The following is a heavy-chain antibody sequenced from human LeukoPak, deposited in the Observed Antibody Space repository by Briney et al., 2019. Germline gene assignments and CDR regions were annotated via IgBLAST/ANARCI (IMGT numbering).Heavy chain of an antibody. V-gene: IGHV4-39*01. CDR1: GGSISSSSYY. J-gene: IGHJ4*02. D-gene: IGHD3-3*01. Sequence: SETLSLTCTVSGGSISSSSYYWGWIRQPPGKGREWIGSIYYSGSTYFNPSLKSRVTISVDTSKNQFSLKLSSVTAADTAFYYCARRSIAIFGVVKRDYWGQGTLVTVSS. CDR2: IYYSGST. CDR3: ARRSIAIFGVVKRDY.